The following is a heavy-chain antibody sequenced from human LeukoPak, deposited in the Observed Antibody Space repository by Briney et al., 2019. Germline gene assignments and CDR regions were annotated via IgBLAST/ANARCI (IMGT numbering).Heavy chain of an antibody. CDR1: GGSISSYY. CDR2: IYYSGST. CDR3: ARVLKYYDILTGYYTYYFDY. Sequence: SETLSLTCTVSGGSISSYYWSWIRQPPGKGLEWIGYIYYSGSTNYNPSLKGRVTISVDTSKNQFSLKLSSVTAADTAVYYCARVLKYYDILTGYYTYYFDYWGQGTLVTVSS. D-gene: IGHD3-9*01. V-gene: IGHV4-59*01. J-gene: IGHJ4*02.